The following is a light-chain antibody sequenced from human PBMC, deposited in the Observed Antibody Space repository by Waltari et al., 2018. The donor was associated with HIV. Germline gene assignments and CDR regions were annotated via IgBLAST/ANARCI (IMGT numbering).Light chain of an antibody. Sequence: QSVLTQPPSVSGAPGPRVTISCTRSSSHTGAGYDVPWYQQLPGTAPKLLIYGNSNRPSGVPDRFSGSKSGTSASLAITGLQAEDEADYYCQSYDSSLSGPVVFGGGTKLTVL. CDR3: QSYDSSLSGPVV. CDR2: GNS. J-gene: IGLJ2*01. CDR1: SSHTGAGYD. V-gene: IGLV1-40*01.